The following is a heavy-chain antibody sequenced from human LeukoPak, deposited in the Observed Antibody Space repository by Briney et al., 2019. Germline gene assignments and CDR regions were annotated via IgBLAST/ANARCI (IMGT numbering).Heavy chain of an antibody. V-gene: IGHV3-30*18. D-gene: IGHD1-1*01. Sequence: GESLRLSCAASGFTFSSYGMHWVRQTPGKGLEWVAVISYDGSNKYYADSVKGRFTISRDNSKNTLYLQMNSLRAEDTAVYYCAKLDWNGYFDYWGQGTLVTVSS. CDR2: ISYDGSNK. CDR1: GFTFSSYG. J-gene: IGHJ4*02. CDR3: AKLDWNGYFDY.